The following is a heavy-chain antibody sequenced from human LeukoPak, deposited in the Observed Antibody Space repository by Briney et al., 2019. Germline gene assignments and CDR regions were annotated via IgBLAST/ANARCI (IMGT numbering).Heavy chain of an antibody. D-gene: IGHD1-1*01. Sequence: GGSLRLSCAASGFTFSSYGMHWVRQAPGKGLEWVAVISYDGSNKYYADSVKGRFTISRDNSKNTLYLQMNSLRAEDTAVYYCARAWVTGTYYMDVWGKGTTVTVSS. CDR3: ARAWVTGTYYMDV. J-gene: IGHJ6*03. V-gene: IGHV3-30*03. CDR2: ISYDGSNK. CDR1: GFTFSSYG.